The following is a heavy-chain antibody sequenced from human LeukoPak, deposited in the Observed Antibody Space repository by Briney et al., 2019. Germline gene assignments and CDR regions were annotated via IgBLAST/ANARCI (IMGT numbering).Heavy chain of an antibody. Sequence: SETLSLTCSVSGGSFSGYYWNWFRQAPGKGLEWIGYIHHSGVSSYNPSLESRVTMSADRSQNQVSLRLTSVTAADAAVYYCARDRRHTAMVTLDYWGQGTLVTVSS. CDR1: GGSFSGYY. D-gene: IGHD5-18*01. CDR3: ARDRRHTAMVTLDY. CDR2: IHHSGVS. J-gene: IGHJ4*02. V-gene: IGHV4-59*12.